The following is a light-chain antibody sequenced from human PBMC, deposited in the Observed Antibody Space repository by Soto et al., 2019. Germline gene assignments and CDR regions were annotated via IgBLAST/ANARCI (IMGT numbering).Light chain of an antibody. CDR3: QQYNSYPLT. J-gene: IGKJ4*01. V-gene: IGKV1-5*03. Sequence: DIQMTQSPSTLSASVGDRVTITCRASQSFSSWLAWYQQKPGKAPKLLIYKASILESGVPSRFSGSGSGTEFTLTISSLQPDDFATYYCQQYNSYPLTFGGGTMVEIK. CDR1: QSFSSW. CDR2: KAS.